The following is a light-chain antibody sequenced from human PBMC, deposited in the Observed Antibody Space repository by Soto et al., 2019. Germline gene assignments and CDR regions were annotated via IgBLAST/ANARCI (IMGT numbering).Light chain of an antibody. CDR1: VSVNRW. V-gene: IGKV1-5*03. CDR3: QQYNAKSQA. Sequence: DIRMTQSPSTLSASIGDRVTITCRASVSVNRWLAWYQQKPGKTPKLLIYQASTLESGVPSRFSGGGSGTEFTLTISSLQPDDFATYYCQQYNAKSQAFGQGTKVEIK. J-gene: IGKJ1*01. CDR2: QAS.